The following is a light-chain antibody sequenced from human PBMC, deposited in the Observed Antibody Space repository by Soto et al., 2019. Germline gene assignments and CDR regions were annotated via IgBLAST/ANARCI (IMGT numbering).Light chain of an antibody. V-gene: IGKV3-11*01. J-gene: IGKJ3*01. CDR1: QSVSSY. CDR2: DAS. CDR3: QQRSNWPPFT. Sequence: EIVLTQSPATLSLSPGERATLSCRASQSVSSYLAWYQQKPGQAPRLLIYDASNRATGIPARFSGSGSGTAFTLTISGLEPEDFAVYYCQQRSNWPPFTFGPGTKVDIK.